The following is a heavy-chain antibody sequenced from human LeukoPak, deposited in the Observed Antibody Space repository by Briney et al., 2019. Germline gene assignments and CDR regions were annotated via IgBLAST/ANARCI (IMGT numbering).Heavy chain of an antibody. D-gene: IGHD5-24*01. CDR2: IYSAGGT. CDR1: GFNVSSTY. J-gene: IGHJ4*02. CDR3: ARDRAFDT. Sequence: GSLRLSCAASGFNVSSTYMTLVRQAPGKGLEWVSVIYSAGGTSYADSVKGRFNVSRDTSKNMIFLQMSSLRVEDTAVYYCARDRAFDTWGQGTRVTVS. V-gene: IGHV3-66*01.